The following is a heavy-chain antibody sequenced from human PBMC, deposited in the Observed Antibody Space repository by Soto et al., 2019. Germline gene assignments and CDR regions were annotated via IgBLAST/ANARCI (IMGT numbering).Heavy chain of an antibody. CDR3: AKDWRRRAVAGWTD. Sequence: EVQLLESGGGLVQPGGSLRLSCTASGFTFSSYAMSWARQAPGKGLEWLATFAVPYTGAQTFYADSVVGRLTISRDDSKNTLYLQLNSLRVEDTAVYYCAKDWRRRAVAGWTDWGPGTLVTVSS. V-gene: IGHV3-23*01. J-gene: IGHJ4*02. CDR2: VPYTGAQT. D-gene: IGHD6-19*01. CDR1: GFTFSSYA.